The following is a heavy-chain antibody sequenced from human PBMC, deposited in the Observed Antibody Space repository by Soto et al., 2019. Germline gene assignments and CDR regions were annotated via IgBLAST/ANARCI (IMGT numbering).Heavy chain of an antibody. CDR3: ARMGGYGYYFAY. D-gene: IGHD5-12*01. CDR2: ISGYIGNT. J-gene: IGHJ4*02. CDR1: GYTFTSYV. V-gene: IGHV1-18*01. Sequence: ASVKVSCKASGYTFTSYVISWVRQAPGQGLEWMGWISGYIGNTNYAQKLQGRVTMTTDTSTSTAYMELRSLRSDDTAVYYCARMGGYGYYFAYWGQGTLVTVSS.